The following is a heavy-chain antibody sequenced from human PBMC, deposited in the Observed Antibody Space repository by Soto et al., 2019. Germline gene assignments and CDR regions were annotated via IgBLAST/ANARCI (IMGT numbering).Heavy chain of an antibody. J-gene: IGHJ4*02. V-gene: IGHV4-30-2*01. CDR3: ARVAIAVHDWRNENNYFYY. CDR2: IYHSGST. Sequence: QLQLQESGSGVVKPSQTLSLTCAVSGGSISSGGYSWSWIRQPPGKGLEWIGYIYHSGSTYYNPSLQSRLAISVDTSKNQFSLTLSSVTAADTAVYYCARVAIAVHDWRNENNYFYYWGQGTLVTVSS. D-gene: IGHD1-1*01. CDR1: GGSISSGGYS.